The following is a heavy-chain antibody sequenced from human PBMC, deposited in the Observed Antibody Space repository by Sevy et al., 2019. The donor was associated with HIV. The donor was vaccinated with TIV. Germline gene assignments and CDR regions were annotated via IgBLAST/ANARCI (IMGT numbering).Heavy chain of an antibody. CDR1: GFTFSSYW. V-gene: IGHV3-7*04. CDR2: IKQDGSEK. CDR3: ARGHNGVSWWYQTSNWFDP. Sequence: GGSLRLSCAASGFTFSSYWMSWVRQAPGKGLEWVANIKQDGSEKYYVDSVKGRFTISRDNAKNSLYLQMNSLRAEATAVYYWARGHNGVSWWYQTSNWFDPWGQGTLVTVSS. J-gene: IGHJ5*02. D-gene: IGHD2-8*01.